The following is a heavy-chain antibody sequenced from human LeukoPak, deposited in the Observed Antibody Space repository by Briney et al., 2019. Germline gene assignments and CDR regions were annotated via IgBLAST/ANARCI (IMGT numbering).Heavy chain of an antibody. CDR3: ARHFAYSSSSYFDY. V-gene: IGHV4-59*08. CDR2: VYYTGST. Sequence: SETLSLTCTVSGXSISSYYGSWIRQPPGKGQEWIGYVYYTGSTNYNPSLKSRVTMFEDKSKNQFSLRLYSVTVADTAVYYCARHFAYSSSSYFDYWGQGSLVTVSS. J-gene: IGHJ4*02. D-gene: IGHD6-6*01. CDR1: GXSISSYY.